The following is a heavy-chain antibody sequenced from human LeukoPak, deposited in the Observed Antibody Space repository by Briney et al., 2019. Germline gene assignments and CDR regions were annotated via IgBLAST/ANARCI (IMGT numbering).Heavy chain of an antibody. CDR2: TSYSGNT. J-gene: IGHJ3*02. V-gene: IGHV4-59*01. CDR1: GGSINDFY. D-gene: IGHD3-16*02. CDR3: ARDPSIGGYDYVWETYRYTGTFDI. Sequence: KPSETLSLTCTVSGGSINDFYWSWIRQPPGKGLQWIAYTSYSGNTNYNPSLKSRVTISVDTSKNQFSLRLSSVTAADTAVYYCARDPSIGGYDYVWETYRYTGTFDIWGQGTMVTVSS.